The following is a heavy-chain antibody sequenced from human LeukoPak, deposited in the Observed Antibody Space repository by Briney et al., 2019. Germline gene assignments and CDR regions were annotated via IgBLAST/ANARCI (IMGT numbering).Heavy chain of an antibody. CDR1: GFTFSDYS. Sequence: GGSLRLSCAVSGFTFSDYSMTWIRQAPGKGLEWVSIIYSGGSRDYAASVKGRFTFSRDNSRNTLSLDMTSLRAEDTAVYYCAGGFWELDYWGQGTLVTVSS. D-gene: IGHD3-3*01. CDR3: AGGFWELDY. V-gene: IGHV3-53*01. J-gene: IGHJ4*02. CDR2: IYSGGSR.